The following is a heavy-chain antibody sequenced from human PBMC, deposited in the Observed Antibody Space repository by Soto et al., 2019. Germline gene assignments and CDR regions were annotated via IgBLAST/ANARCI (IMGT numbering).Heavy chain of an antibody. CDR3: AREGTYYYYYMDV. CDR2: IYYSGST. Sequence: PSETLSLTCTVSGGSISSGGYYWSWIRQHPGKGLEWIGYIYYSGSTYYNPSLKSRVTISVDTSKNQFSLKLSSVTAADTAVYYCAREGTYYYYYMDVWGKGTTVTVSS. CDR1: GGSISSGGYY. D-gene: IGHD1-1*01. V-gene: IGHV4-31*03. J-gene: IGHJ6*03.